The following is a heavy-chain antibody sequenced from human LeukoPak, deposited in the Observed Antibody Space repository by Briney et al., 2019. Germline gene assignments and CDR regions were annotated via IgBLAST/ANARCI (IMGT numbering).Heavy chain of an antibody. CDR3: ARDLHRRGHFDF. CDR2: IYYSGSP. V-gene: IGHV4-59*01. J-gene: IGHJ4*02. CDR1: GGSISSYY. Sequence: SETLSLTCTVSGGSISSYYWSWIRQPPGKGLEWIGYIYYSGSPNYNPSLKSRVTISVDTSKNQFSLKLSSVTAADTAVYYCARDLHRRGHFDFWGQGTLVTVSS.